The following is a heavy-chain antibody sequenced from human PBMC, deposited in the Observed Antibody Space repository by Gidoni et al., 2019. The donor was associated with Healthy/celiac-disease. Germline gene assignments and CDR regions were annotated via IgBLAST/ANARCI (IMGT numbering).Heavy chain of an antibody. Sequence: EVQLVESGGGLVKPGRSLRLSCTASGFTFVDYAMRWFRQPPGKGLEWVGFIRSKAYGGTTEYAASVKGRFTISRDDSKSIAYLQMNSLKTEDTAVYYCTRDRGYQLLVGGLYMDVWGKGTTVTVSS. D-gene: IGHD2-2*01. CDR2: IRSKAYGGTT. V-gene: IGHV3-49*05. CDR3: TRDRGYQLLVGGLYMDV. CDR1: GFTFVDYA. J-gene: IGHJ6*03.